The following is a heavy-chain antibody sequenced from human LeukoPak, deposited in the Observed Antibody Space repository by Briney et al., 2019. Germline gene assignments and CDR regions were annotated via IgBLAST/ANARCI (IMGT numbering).Heavy chain of an antibody. CDR1: GGSISSYY. D-gene: IGHD1-26*01. V-gene: IGHV4-4*07. CDR3: ARHRSYYGEDAFDI. J-gene: IGHJ3*02. CDR2: IYTSGST. Sequence: SETLSLTGTVSGGSISSYYWSWIRQPAGKGLEWIGRIYTSGSTNYNPSLKSRVTMSVDTSKNQFSLKLSSVTAADTAVYYCARHRSYYGEDAFDIWGQGTMVTVSS.